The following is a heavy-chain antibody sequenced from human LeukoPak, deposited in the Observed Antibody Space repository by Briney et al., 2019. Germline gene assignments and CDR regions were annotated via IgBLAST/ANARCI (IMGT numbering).Heavy chain of an antibody. CDR3: VILGICTSTSCP. D-gene: IGHD2-2*01. J-gene: IGHJ5*02. CDR2: IAYSGST. V-gene: IGHV4-39*01. Sequence: PSETLSLTCTVSGGSVGSSTYYWGWIRQPPGKGLEWIASIAYSGSTYNPSLKSRVTISVDTSKNQFSLKLSSVTAADTAVYYCVILGICTSTSCPWGQGTLVTVSS. CDR1: GGSVGSSTYY.